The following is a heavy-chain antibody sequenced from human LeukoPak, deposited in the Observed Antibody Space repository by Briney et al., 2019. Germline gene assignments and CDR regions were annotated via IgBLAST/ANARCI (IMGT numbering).Heavy chain of an antibody. J-gene: IGHJ4*02. D-gene: IGHD1-14*01. V-gene: IGHV3-15*01. CDR3: AADVRSPLAQIDY. CDR2: IRADGTT. CDR1: GFTFSNAW. Sequence: GGSLRLSCAASGFTFSNAWMSWVRQAPGKGLEWVARIRADGTTDYAAPVKGRFTISRDDSMNTLSLQMDSLKTGDTAVYYCAADVRSPLAQIDYWGQGTPVTVSS.